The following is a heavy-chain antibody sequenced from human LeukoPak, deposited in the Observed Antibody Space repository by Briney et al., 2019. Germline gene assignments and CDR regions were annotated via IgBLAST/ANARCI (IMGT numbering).Heavy chain of an antibody. Sequence: SETLSLTCTVSGDSFSSDDYYWSWIRQPPGKGLEWMGYIYDSRTTYYDPSLRGRVTISVDTSKNHFSLKLGSVTAADTAVYYCARDSNGYRFDSWGQGTLVTVSS. CDR1: GDSFSSDDYY. J-gene: IGHJ4*02. D-gene: IGHD3-22*01. CDR3: ARDSNGYRFDS. CDR2: IYDSRTT. V-gene: IGHV4-30-4*01.